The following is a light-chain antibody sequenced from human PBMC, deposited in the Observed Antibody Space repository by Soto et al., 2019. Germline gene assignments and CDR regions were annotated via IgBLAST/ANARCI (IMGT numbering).Light chain of an antibody. CDR2: EVT. CDR1: SSDVGIYNY. V-gene: IGLV2-14*01. CDR3: SSYTSSSTAV. J-gene: IGLJ7*01. Sequence: QTVVTQPASVSGSPGQSIAISCTGSSSDVGIYNYVSWYQQHPGKVPKLIIYEVTNRPSGVSNRFSGSKSGNTASLTISGLQAEDEADYYCSSYTSSSTAVFGGGTQLTVL.